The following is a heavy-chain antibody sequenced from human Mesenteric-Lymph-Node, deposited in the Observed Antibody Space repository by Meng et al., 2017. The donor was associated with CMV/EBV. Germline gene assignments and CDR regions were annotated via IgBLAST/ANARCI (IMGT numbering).Heavy chain of an antibody. J-gene: IGHJ6*02. Sequence: GESLKISCAASGFSFSSHTINWVRQAPGKGLEWVSSISSTSAYIFYADSVRGRFSISRDNAKNSLYLQMNSLRAEDTAVYYCATYCGRTPCYYNFYNGMDVWGQGTTVTVSS. V-gene: IGHV3-21*01. CDR2: ISSTSAYI. D-gene: IGHD2-2*01. CDR3: ATYCGRTPCYYNFYNGMDV. CDR1: GFSFSSHT.